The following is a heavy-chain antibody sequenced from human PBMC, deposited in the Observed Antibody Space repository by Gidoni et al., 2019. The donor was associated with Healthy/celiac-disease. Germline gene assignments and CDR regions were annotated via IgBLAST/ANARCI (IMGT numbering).Heavy chain of an antibody. Sequence: EVQLVESGGGLVQPGGSLRLSCAASGFTFSSYSMNWVRQAPGKGLEWVSYISSSSSTIYYADSVKGRFTISRDNAKNSLYLQMNSLRAEDTAVYYCARDSPPAYYGSYFDYYYMDVWGKGTTVTVSS. D-gene: IGHD3-10*01. CDR2: ISSSSSTI. V-gene: IGHV3-48*01. CDR1: GFTFSSYS. J-gene: IGHJ6*03. CDR3: ARDSPPAYYGSYFDYYYMDV.